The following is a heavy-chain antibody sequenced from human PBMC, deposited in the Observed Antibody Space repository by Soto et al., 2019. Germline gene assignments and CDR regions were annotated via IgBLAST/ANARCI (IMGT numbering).Heavy chain of an antibody. CDR3: ARDHGGNCGDGCTPLDH. J-gene: IGHJ4*02. CDR1: GFLLSTYG. Sequence: QVQLVQSGAEVKKPGASMKVSCKASGFLLSTYGISWVRQAPGQGLEWMGWINARNGNTDYAQKIHGRVTMTTDTSTNTAYMELRNLRSDDTAVYYCARDHGGNCGDGCTPLDHWGQGTLVTVSS. D-gene: IGHD2-21*02. V-gene: IGHV1-18*04. CDR2: INARNGNT.